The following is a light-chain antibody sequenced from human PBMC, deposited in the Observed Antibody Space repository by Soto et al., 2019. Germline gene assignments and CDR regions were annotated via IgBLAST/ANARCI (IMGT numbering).Light chain of an antibody. Sequence: DIQMTQSPSSVSASVGDRVTITCRASQGSSSWLAWYQQKPGKAPKLLIYAASSLQSGVPSRFSGSGSGTDFTLTISSLQPEDFATYYCKQANSFPPFTFGPGTKVDIK. J-gene: IGKJ3*01. V-gene: IGKV1D-12*01. CDR3: KQANSFPPFT. CDR2: AAS. CDR1: QGSSSW.